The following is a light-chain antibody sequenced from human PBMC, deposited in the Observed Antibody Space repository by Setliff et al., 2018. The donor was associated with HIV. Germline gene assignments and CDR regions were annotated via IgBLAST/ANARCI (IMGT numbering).Light chain of an antibody. CDR3: SSFTSSSSYV. CDR2: EVS. J-gene: IGLJ1*01. CDR1: SNDFGSYDY. Sequence: QSALTQPASVSVSPGQSITISCTGTSNDFGSYDYVSWYQHQPGKVPKLMIYEVSNRPSGVSDRFSGSKSGNTASLTISGLQTEDEADYYCSSFTSSSSYVFGTGTKGTVL. V-gene: IGLV2-14*01.